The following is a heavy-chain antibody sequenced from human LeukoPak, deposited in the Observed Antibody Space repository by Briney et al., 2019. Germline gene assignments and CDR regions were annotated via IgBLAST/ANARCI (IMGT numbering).Heavy chain of an antibody. CDR3: AGVVVPAASLLRYFVWYQY. V-gene: IGHV1-69*04. J-gene: IGHJ4*02. Sequence: ASVKVSCKASGGTFSSYAISWVRQAPGQGLEWMGRIIPILGIANYAQKFQGRVTITADKSTSTAYMELSSLRSEDTAVYYCAGVVVPAASLLRYFVWYQYWGQGTLVTVSS. CDR2: IIPILGIA. CDR1: GGTFSSYA. D-gene: IGHD3-9*01.